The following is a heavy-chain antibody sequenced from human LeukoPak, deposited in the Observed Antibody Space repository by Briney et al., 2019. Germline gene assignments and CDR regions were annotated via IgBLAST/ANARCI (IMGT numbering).Heavy chain of an antibody. Sequence: PGGALRLSCAASGFTFSSYWMSWVRQAPGKGLEWVSAISGSGGSTYYADSVKGRFTISRDNSKNTLYLQMNSLRAEDTAVYYCAKGLYSSGWFRGDFDYWGQGTLVTVSS. CDR3: AKGLYSSGWFRGDFDY. CDR2: ISGSGGST. D-gene: IGHD6-19*01. V-gene: IGHV3-23*01. J-gene: IGHJ4*02. CDR1: GFTFSSYW.